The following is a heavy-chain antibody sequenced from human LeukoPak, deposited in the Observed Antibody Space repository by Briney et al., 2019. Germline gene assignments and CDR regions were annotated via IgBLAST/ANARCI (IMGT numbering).Heavy chain of an antibody. CDR1: GGSFSGYF. D-gene: IGHD6-6*01. V-gene: IGHV4-34*01. Sequence: PSETLSLTCAIYGGSFSGYFWSWFRQPPGKGLEWIGEINRSGSTNYNSSLSLKSRVTISVDTPKNQFSLKLSSVTAADTAVYYCAVSAAALFDPWGQGTLVTVSS. CDR3: AVSAAALFDP. CDR2: INRSGST. J-gene: IGHJ5*02.